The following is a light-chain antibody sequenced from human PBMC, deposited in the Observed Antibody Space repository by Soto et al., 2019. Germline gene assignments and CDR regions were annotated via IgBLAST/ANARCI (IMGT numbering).Light chain of an antibody. Sequence: EIVLTQSPGTLSLSPGDRATLSCRASQSVSSXYLAWYQQKPGQAPRLLIYGASSRATGIPDRFSGSGSGTDFTLTISRLEPEDFAVYYCQQYGSSLYTFGQGTKLEIK. CDR3: QQYGSSLYT. CDR1: QSVSSXY. V-gene: IGKV3-20*01. J-gene: IGKJ2*01. CDR2: GAS.